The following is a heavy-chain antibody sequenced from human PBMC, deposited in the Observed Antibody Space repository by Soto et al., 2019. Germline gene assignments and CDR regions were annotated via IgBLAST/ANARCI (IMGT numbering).Heavy chain of an antibody. CDR2: TYYRSKWYN. Sequence: PSQTLSLTCAISGDSVSSNSAAWNWIRQSPSRGLEWLGRTYYRSKWYNDYAVSVKSRITINPDTSKNQLSLQLNSVTPEDTAVYYCARGHSSSGGRRYYYYGMDVWGQGTTVTVSS. D-gene: IGHD6-6*01. CDR1: GDSVSSNSAA. CDR3: ARGHSSSGGRRYYYYGMDV. V-gene: IGHV6-1*01. J-gene: IGHJ6*02.